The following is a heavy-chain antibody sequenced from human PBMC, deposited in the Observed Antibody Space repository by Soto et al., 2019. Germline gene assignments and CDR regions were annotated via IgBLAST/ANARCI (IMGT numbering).Heavy chain of an antibody. Sequence: QVQLVQSGAEVKKPGASVKVSGKAPGYTFTSYGTSGVQQPPGKGLGWMGWISAYNGNTNYAQKLQGRVTMTTDTSTSTAYMELRSLRSDDTAVYYCARGVGATPEGEADYWGQGTLVTVSS. CDR2: ISAYNGNT. CDR3: ARGVGATPEGEADY. CDR1: GYTFTSYG. V-gene: IGHV1-18*01. J-gene: IGHJ4*02. D-gene: IGHD1-26*01.